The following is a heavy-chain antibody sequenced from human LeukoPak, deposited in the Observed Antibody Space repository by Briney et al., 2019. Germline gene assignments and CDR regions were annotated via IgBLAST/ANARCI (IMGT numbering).Heavy chain of an antibody. CDR2: MNPNSGNT. D-gene: IGHD3-3*01. CDR3: VRREYYDFWSGYTNWFDS. V-gene: IGHV1-8*02. J-gene: IGHJ5*01. Sequence: VASVKVSCKASGYTFTSYGINWVRQATGQGLEWMGWMNPNSGNTGFAQKFQGRVTMTRNTSITTAYMELSSLRSEDTAVYYCVRREYYDFWSGYTNWFDSWGQGTLVTVSS. CDR1: GYTFTSYG.